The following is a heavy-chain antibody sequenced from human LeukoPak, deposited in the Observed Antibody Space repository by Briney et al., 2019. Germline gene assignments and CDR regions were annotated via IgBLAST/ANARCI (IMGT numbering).Heavy chain of an antibody. CDR1: GFIFSNYG. CDR2: IRYDGSNK. D-gene: IGHD6-13*01. Sequence: PGRSLRLSCAASGFIFSNYGINWVRQAPGKGLEWVAFIRYDGSNKYYADSVKGRFTISRDNSKNTLYLQMNSLRAEDTAVYYCANGGGAAADWGQGTLVTVSS. CDR3: ANGGGAAAD. J-gene: IGHJ4*02. V-gene: IGHV3-30*02.